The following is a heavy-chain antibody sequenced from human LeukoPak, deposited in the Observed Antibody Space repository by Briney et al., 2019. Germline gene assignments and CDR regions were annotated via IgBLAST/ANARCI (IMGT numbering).Heavy chain of an antibody. Sequence: SPTLSLTCAISGDTVSNKNAAWNWLRQSPSRGLEWLGRTYYRCKWYNDYAVSMKGRIDINPDTSKNQFSLRLNPVTPEDTAVYFCAREGVGATMANWGQGTLVTVSS. CDR2: TYYRCKWYN. CDR1: GDTVSNKNAA. CDR3: AREGVGATMAN. J-gene: IGHJ4*02. V-gene: IGHV6-1*01. D-gene: IGHD1-26*01.